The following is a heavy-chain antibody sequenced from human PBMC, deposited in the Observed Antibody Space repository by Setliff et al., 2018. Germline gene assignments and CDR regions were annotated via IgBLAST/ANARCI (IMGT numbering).Heavy chain of an antibody. Sequence: KPSETLSLTCSVYGESFSNNYWSWIRQPPGKGLEWIGESNHSGNTTNHPSLKSRLTMSVDTSKNQFSLKLTSVTAADTAVYYCARDPGFRSGTWSLDLWGQGTQVTVSS. CDR2: SNHSGNT. V-gene: IGHV4-34*01. D-gene: IGHD3-10*01. J-gene: IGHJ5*02. CDR1: GESFSNNY. CDR3: ARDPGFRSGTWSLDL.